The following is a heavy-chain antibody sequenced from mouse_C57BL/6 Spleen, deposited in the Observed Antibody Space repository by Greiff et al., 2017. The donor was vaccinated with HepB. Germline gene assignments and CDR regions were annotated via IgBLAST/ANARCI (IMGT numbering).Heavy chain of an antibody. CDR3: ARKEGIYYGNFYYFDY. CDR2: IYPGSGST. V-gene: IGHV1-55*01. D-gene: IGHD2-1*01. J-gene: IGHJ2*01. CDR1: GYTFTSYW. Sequence: QVQLQQPGAELVKPGASVKMSCKASGYTFTSYWITWVKQRPGQGLEWIGDIYPGSGSTNYNEKFKSKATLTVDTSSSTAYMQLSSLTSEDSAVYYCARKEGIYYGNFYYFDYWGQGTTLTVSS.